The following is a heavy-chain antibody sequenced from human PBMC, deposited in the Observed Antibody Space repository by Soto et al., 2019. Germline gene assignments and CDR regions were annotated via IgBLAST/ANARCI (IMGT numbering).Heavy chain of an antibody. J-gene: IGHJ4*02. D-gene: IGHD5-12*01. CDR1: GFTSSSYA. Sequence: GGSLRLSCSASGFTSSSYAMHWVRQAPGKRLEYVSGVRGNGDPPFYADSVKGRFTISRDNSKNTLYLQMSSLSADDTAVYYCVKSRGGNNFDFFDWGQGALVTVSS. CDR3: VKSRGGNNFDFFD. V-gene: IGHV3-64D*06. CDR2: VRGNGDPP.